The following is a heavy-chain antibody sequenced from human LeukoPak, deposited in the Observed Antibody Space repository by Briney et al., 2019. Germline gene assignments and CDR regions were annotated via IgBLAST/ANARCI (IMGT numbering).Heavy chain of an antibody. CDR3: VXXHGTTAHWYNWFDP. D-gene: IGHD4-17*01. CDR2: IIPILGIA. V-gene: IGHV1-69*04. Sequence: GASVKVSCKASGGTFSSYAISWVRQAPGQGLEWMGRIIPILGIASYAQKFQGRVTITADKSTSTAYMELSSLRSEDTAVYYCVXXHGTTAHWYNWFDPWGQGTLVTVSS. J-gene: IGHJ5*02. CDR1: GGTFSSYA.